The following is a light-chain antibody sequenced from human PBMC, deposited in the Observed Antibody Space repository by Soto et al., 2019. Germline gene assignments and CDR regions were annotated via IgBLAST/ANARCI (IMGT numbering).Light chain of an antibody. J-gene: IGLJ2*01. V-gene: IGLV2-11*01. CDR1: ASNVGGYNY. Sequence: QSALTQPRSVSGSPGQSVTISCTGTASNVGGYNYVSWYQHHPGKAPKLMIYDVSKRPSGVPDRFSGSKSGNTASLTISGLQAEDEAAYYCCSYAGYYTVLFGGGTKVTVL. CDR2: DVS. CDR3: CSYAGYYTVL.